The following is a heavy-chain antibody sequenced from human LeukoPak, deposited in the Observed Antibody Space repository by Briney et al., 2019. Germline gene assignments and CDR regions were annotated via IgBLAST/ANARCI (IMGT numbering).Heavy chain of an antibody. V-gene: IGHV3-21*01. CDR3: AAEREWLRIDY. CDR2: ISSGSSYI. CDR1: GFTFSTYS. J-gene: IGHJ4*02. Sequence: KPGGSLRLSCAASGFTFSTYSMSWVRQAPGKGLEWVSSISSGSSYIFYADSVKGRFTISRDNGKNSLYLQMNSLRAEDTAVYYCAAEREWLRIDYWGQGSLVTVSS. D-gene: IGHD5-12*01.